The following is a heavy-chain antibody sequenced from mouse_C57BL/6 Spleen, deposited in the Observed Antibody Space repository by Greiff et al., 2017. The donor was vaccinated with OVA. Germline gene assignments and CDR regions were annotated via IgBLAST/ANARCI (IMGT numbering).Heavy chain of an antibody. CDR2: IYPGDGDT. D-gene: IGHD1-1*01. CDR3: ARCTTVVAPYAMDY. CDR1: GYAFSSSW. J-gene: IGHJ4*01. Sequence: QVQLKESGPELVKPGASVKISCKASGYAFSSSWMNWVKQRPGKGLEWIGRIYPGDGDTNYNGKFKGKATLTADKSSSTAYMQLSSLTSEDSAVYFCARCTTVVAPYAMDYWGQGTSVTVSS. V-gene: IGHV1-82*01.